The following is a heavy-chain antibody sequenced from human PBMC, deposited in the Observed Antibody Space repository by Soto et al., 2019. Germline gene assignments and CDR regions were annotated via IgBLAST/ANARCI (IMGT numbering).Heavy chain of an antibody. V-gene: IGHV4-34*01. CDR2: INHSGST. Sequence: QVQLQPWGAGLLKPSETLSLTCAVYGGSFSGYYWSWIRQPPGKGLEWIGEINHSGSTNYNPSLKSRITISVDTSKNQFSLKLSSVTAADTAVYYCARWAVTTTYYYYGMDVWGQGTTVTVSS. CDR3: ARWAVTTTYYYYGMDV. D-gene: IGHD4-4*01. CDR1: GGSFSGYY. J-gene: IGHJ6*02.